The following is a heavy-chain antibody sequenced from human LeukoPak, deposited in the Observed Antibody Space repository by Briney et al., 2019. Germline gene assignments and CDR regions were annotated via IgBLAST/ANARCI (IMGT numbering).Heavy chain of an antibody. CDR2: INPSGGST. D-gene: IGHD2-21*02. CDR3: ARALAYCGGDCRYTNNWFDP. V-gene: IGHV1-46*01. CDR1: GYTFTSYY. J-gene: IGHJ5*02. Sequence: ASVTVSCKASGYTFTSYYMHWVRQAPGQGLEWMGIINPSGGSTSYAQKFQGRVTMTRDTSTSTAYMELSSLRSEDTAVYYCARALAYCGGDCRYTNNWFDPWGQGTLVTVSS.